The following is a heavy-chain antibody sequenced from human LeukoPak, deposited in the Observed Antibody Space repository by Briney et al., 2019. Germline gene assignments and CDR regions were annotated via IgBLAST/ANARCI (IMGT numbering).Heavy chain of an antibody. CDR3: AKSFTDIVVVPAATVDHYYYYYYMDV. Sequence: PGGSLRLSCAASGFTFSSYGMHWVRQAPGKGLEWVAFIRYDGSNKYCADSVKGRFTISRDNSKNTLYLQMNSLRAEDTAVYYCAKSFTDIVVVPAATVDHYYYYYYMDVWGKGTTVTVSS. V-gene: IGHV3-30*02. J-gene: IGHJ6*03. CDR1: GFTFSSYG. CDR2: IRYDGSNK. D-gene: IGHD2-2*01.